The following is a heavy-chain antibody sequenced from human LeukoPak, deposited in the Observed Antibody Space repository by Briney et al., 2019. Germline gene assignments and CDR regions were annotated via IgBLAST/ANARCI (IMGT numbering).Heavy chain of an antibody. CDR1: GFTFSDYY. CDR2: ISSRSHYT. D-gene: IGHD2-2*01. CDR3: ARGEYCTTSICYGLYYFDY. V-gene: IGHV3-11*05. J-gene: IGHJ4*02. Sequence: GGSLRLSCGASGFTFSDYYMSWIRQAPGKGLEWISYISSRSHYTNYADSVKGRFTISRDNAKNSLYLQMNSLGAGDTAVYYCARGEYCTTSICYGLYYFDYWGQGTLVTVSS.